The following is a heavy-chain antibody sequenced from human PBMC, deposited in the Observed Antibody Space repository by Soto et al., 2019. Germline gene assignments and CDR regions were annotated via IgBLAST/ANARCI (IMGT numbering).Heavy chain of an antibody. CDR1: GGTFSGYY. CDR3: ARGLWAVAGTTDYYYYYGMDV. Sequence: PSETLCLTCAAYGGTFSGYYWRWIRQPPGKGLEWIGEINHSGSTNYNPSLKSRVTISVDTSKNQFSLKLSSVTAADTAVYYCARGLWAVAGTTDYYYYYGMDVWGQGTTVT. V-gene: IGHV4-34*01. CDR2: INHSGST. D-gene: IGHD6-19*01. J-gene: IGHJ6*02.